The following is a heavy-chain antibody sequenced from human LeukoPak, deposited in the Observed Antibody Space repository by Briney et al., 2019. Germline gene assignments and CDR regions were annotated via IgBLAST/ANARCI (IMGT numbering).Heavy chain of an antibody. V-gene: IGHV3-48*01. Sequence: PGGSLRLSCAASGFTFSSYGMNWVRQAPGKGLEWISYISISTTTIYYADSVKGRFTISRDNAKNSLYLQMNSLGAEDTAVYYCARANMYGDYPSYNSFDPWGQGTLVTVSS. J-gene: IGHJ5*02. CDR1: GFTFSSYG. CDR3: ARANMYGDYPSYNSFDP. CDR2: ISISTTTI. D-gene: IGHD4-17*01.